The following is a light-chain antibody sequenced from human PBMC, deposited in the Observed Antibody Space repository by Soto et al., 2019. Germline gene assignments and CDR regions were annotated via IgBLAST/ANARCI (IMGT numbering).Light chain of an antibody. Sequence: QSVLTQPPSVSGSPGQSVTISCTGSSSDVGSYNRVSWYQQPPGTAPKLMIYDVSNRPSGVPDRFSGSKSGNAASLTISGLQAEDDAHYYCSSYTSSSTYVFGTGTKVTVL. CDR3: SSYTSSSTYV. CDR2: DVS. V-gene: IGLV2-18*02. J-gene: IGLJ1*01. CDR1: SSDVGSYNR.